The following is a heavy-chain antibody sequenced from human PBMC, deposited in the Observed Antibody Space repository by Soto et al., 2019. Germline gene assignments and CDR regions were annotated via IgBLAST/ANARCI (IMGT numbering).Heavy chain of an antibody. D-gene: IGHD3-10*01. V-gene: IGHV1-2*04. CDR3: ARTHITMVRGVTNYYYYYGMDV. CDR1: GYTFTGYY. Sequence: AASVKVSCKASGYTFTGYYMHWVRQAPGQGLEWMGWINPNSGGTNYAQKFQGWVTMTRDTSISTAYMELSRLRSDDTAVYYCARTHITMVRGVTNYYYYYGMDVWGQGTTVTVS. J-gene: IGHJ6*02. CDR2: INPNSGGT.